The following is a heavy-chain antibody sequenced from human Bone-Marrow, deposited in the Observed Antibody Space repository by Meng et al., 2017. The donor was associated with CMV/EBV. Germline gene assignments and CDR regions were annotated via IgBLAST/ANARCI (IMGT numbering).Heavy chain of an antibody. CDR3: AKDQVRVGEYHYYGMDV. CDR1: GFSFSTYA. Sequence: GESLKISCAASGFSFSTYAMHWVRQAPGKGLEWVTFIRYDGSNEYYVDSVQGRFTISRDNSRNTLYLQMQSLRAEDTAVYYCAKDQVRVGEYHYYGMDVWGQGTTVTVYS. V-gene: IGHV3-30*02. CDR2: IRYDGSNE. D-gene: IGHD2-2*01. J-gene: IGHJ6*02.